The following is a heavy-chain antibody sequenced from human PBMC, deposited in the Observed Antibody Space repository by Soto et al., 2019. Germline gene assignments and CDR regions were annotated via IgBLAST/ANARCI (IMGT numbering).Heavy chain of an antibody. D-gene: IGHD3-22*01. CDR1: GGSISSYY. CDR3: ARDYYYDSRGHPGAHYYGMDV. J-gene: IGHJ6*02. V-gene: IGHV4-59*01. CDR2: ISYSGST. Sequence: PSETLSLTCTVSGGSISSYYWSWIRQPPGKGLEWIGHISYSGSTNYNPSLKSRVTISVDTSKNQVSLKVSSVTAADTAVYYCARDYYYDSRGHPGAHYYGMDVWGQGTTVTVSS.